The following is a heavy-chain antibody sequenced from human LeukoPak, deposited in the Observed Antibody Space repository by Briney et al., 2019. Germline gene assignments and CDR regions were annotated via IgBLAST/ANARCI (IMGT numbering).Heavy chain of an antibody. CDR1: GGSISSYY. Sequence: SETLSLTCTVSGGSISSYYWSWIRQPAGKGLEWIGRIYTSGSTNYNPSLKSRVTMSVDTSKNQFSPKLSSVTAADTAVYYCARDGCSGGSCYPTLDWGQGTLVTVSS. CDR2: IYTSGST. D-gene: IGHD2-15*01. V-gene: IGHV4-4*07. J-gene: IGHJ4*02. CDR3: ARDGCSGGSCYPTLD.